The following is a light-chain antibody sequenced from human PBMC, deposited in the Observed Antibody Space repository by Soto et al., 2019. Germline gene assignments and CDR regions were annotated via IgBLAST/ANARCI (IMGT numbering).Light chain of an antibody. J-gene: IGLJ2*01. CDR2: DVS. CDR3: CTFTGSGTL. CDR1: FIGVDGYNY. V-gene: IGLV2-14*01. Sequence: QSVLTQPASVSGSPGQSITIPCTGSFIGVDGYNYVSWYQQHPGKAPKLVMFDVSNRPSGVAIRFSGSKSGNAASLDISGLQADDEAHYYCCTFTGSGTLFGGGTKLTVL.